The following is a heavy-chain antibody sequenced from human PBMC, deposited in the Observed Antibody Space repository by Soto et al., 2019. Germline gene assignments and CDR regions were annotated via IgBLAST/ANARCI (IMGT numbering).Heavy chain of an antibody. D-gene: IGHD5-12*01. CDR3: ASTDIVSTIDDGRDAFDI. Sequence: PGESLKISCKGSGYRFTNYWIGWVRQMPGKGLEWMGVIYPGDSDTRYSPSFQGQVTISADKSISTAYLQWSSLKASDTAIYYCASTDIVSTIDDGRDAFDIWGQGTMVTGSS. V-gene: IGHV5-51*01. CDR2: IYPGDSDT. CDR1: GYRFTNYW. J-gene: IGHJ3*02.